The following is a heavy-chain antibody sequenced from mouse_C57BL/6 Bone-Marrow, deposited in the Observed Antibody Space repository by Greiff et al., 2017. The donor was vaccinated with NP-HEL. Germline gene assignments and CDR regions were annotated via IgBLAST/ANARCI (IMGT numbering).Heavy chain of an antibody. J-gene: IGHJ4*01. CDR1: GFTFSDYY. CDR2: ISNGGGST. D-gene: IGHD1-1*01. Sequence: DVQLQESGGGLVRPGGSLKLSCAASGFTFSDYYMYWVRQTPEKRLEWVAYISNGGGSTYYPDTVKGRFTIYRDNAKNTLFLHMSRLKSEDTAMYYCARIGWERVGSYYYAMDYWGQGTSVTVSS. CDR3: ARIGWERVGSYYYAMDY. V-gene: IGHV5-12*01.